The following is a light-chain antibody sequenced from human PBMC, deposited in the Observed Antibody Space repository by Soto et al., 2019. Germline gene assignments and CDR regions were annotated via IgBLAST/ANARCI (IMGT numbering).Light chain of an antibody. J-gene: IGKJ1*01. V-gene: IGKV1-39*01. Sequence: RMTQSPTSLSASVGDRVTITCRVSQSISSYLNWYQQKPGKAPKLLIYAASSLQSGVPSRFSGSGSGTDFTLTISSLQTEDFATDNSPQSYHTPCTVGQGT. CDR2: AAS. CDR1: QSISSY. CDR3: PQSYHTPCT.